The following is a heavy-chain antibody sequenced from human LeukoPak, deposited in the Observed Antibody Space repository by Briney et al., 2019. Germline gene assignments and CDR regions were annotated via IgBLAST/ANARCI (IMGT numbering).Heavy chain of an antibody. D-gene: IGHD2-8*02. J-gene: IGHJ4*02. CDR2: IYSAGDS. CDR3: ASHYCSAGSCYFDG. Sequence: GGSLRLSCVVSGFSISYNYMSWVRQAPGKGLELGSLIYSAGDSYYADSVKGRFIISKENSKNTVYLQMNRLRPEDTAVYYCASHYCSAGSCYFDGWGQGTLVAVSS. CDR1: GFSISYNY. V-gene: IGHV3-53*01.